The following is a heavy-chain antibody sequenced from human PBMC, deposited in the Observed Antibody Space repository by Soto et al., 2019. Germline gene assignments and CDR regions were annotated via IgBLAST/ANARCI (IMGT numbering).Heavy chain of an antibody. CDR3: AREQIVVVPTDVRAHADIVVGVGASTCDY. V-gene: IGHV1-3*01. D-gene: IGHD2-2*01. J-gene: IGHJ4*02. CDR2: INAGNGNT. Sequence: GASVKVSCKACGYTFTSYAMHWVRQAPGQRLEWMGWINAGNGNTKYSQKFQGRVTITRDTSASTAYMELSSLRSEDTAVYYCAREQIVVVPTDVRAHADIVVGVGASTCDYRGPGTLVTVSS. CDR1: GYTFTSYA.